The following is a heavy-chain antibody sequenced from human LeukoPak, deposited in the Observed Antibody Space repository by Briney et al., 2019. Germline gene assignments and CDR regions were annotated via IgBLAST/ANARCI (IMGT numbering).Heavy chain of an antibody. CDR2: ISTSGST. D-gene: IGHD3-22*01. J-gene: IGHJ4*02. V-gene: IGHV4-4*09. Sequence: PSETLSLTCAVSAASISNYYGSWIRQAPGKGLEWIGYISTSGSTNYNPSLKSRVSISLDTSKNRFSLNLNFVTAAHTAVYYCASPRSGYRYTFDYWGQGALVTVSS. CDR1: AASISNYY. CDR3: ASPRSGYRYTFDY.